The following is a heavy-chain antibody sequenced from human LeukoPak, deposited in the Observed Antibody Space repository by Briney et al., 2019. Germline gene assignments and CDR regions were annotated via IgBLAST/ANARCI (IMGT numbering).Heavy chain of an antibody. V-gene: IGHV1-2*02. CDR3: STIWFWESYGMDF. Sequence: ASVKVSFTASGYTFTSYYINWVGQAPGQGLEWMGWINPNSGGTNYAQKFQGRVTMTRDTSISRAYMEVSRLRSDDTAVYYCSTIWFWESYGMDFCLQGTTVTVSS. CDR1: GYTFTSYY. D-gene: IGHD3-10*01. J-gene: IGHJ6*02. CDR2: INPNSGGT.